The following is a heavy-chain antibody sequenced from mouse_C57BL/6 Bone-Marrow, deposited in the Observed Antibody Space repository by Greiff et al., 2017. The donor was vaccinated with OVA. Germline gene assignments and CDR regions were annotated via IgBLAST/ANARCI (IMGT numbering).Heavy chain of an antibody. CDR3: ARSYYSNYVLYYYAMDY. V-gene: IGHV1-39*01. Sequence: VHVKQSGPELVKPGASVKISCKASGYSFTDYNMNWVKQSNGKSLEWIGVINPNYGTTSYNQKFKGKATLTVDQSSSTAYMQLNSLTSEDSAVYYCARSYYSNYVLYYYAMDYWGQGTSVTVSS. J-gene: IGHJ4*01. D-gene: IGHD2-5*01. CDR2: INPNYGTT. CDR1: GYSFTDYN.